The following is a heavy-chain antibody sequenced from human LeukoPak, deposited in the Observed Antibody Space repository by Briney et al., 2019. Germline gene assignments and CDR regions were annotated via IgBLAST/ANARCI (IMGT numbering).Heavy chain of an antibody. CDR3: ARDYYDSSASATFDS. CDR2: ISSDETYI. J-gene: IGHJ4*02. CDR1: GFTFSAYT. D-gene: IGHD3-22*01. V-gene: IGHV3-21*01. Sequence: GGSLRLSCEASGFTFSAYTMNWVRQAPGKGLEWVSSISSDETYIKCADSVKGRFSISRGNAKNSVFLEMRSVRVDDTAVYFCARDYYDSSASATFDSWGQGNLVTVSS.